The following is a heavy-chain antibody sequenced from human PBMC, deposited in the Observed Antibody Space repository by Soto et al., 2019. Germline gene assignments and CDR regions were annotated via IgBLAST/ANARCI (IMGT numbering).Heavy chain of an antibody. J-gene: IGHJ6*02. V-gene: IGHV3-48*02. Sequence: SLRLSCAASGFSFSTSTMNWVRQAPGKGLEWVSYISSGSTTIYYADSVKGRFTISRDNGKNSLCLQMNSLRDEDTAVYYCARVRRNDASDYYGMDVWGQGTTVTVSS. D-gene: IGHD1-1*01. CDR1: GFSFSTST. CDR2: ISSGSTTI. CDR3: ARVRRNDASDYYGMDV.